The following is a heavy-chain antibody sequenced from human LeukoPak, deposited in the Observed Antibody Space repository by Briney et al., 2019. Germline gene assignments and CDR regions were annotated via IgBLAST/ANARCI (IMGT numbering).Heavy chain of an antibody. V-gene: IGHV3-48*03. CDR2: ISSSGSTI. D-gene: IGHD5-18*01. CDR1: GFTFSSYA. Sequence: GGSLRLSCAASGFTFSSYAMNWVRQAPGKGLEWVSYISSSGSTIYYADSVKGRFTISRDNAKNSLYLQMNSLRAEDTAVYYCASQYSYGLYYYYYGMDVWGQGTTVTVSS. J-gene: IGHJ6*02. CDR3: ASQYSYGLYYYYYGMDV.